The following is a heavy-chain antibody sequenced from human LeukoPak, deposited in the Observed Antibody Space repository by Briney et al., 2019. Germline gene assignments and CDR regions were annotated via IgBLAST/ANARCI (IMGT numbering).Heavy chain of an antibody. J-gene: IGHJ3*02. CDR2: ISGSGGST. D-gene: IGHD3-22*01. CDR3: AKTYYYDSSGYYPYDAFDI. V-gene: IGHV3-23*01. CDR1: GFTFSSYA. Sequence: PGGSLRLSCAASGFTFSSYAMSWVRQAPGQGLEWVSAISGSGGSTYYADSVKGRFTISRDNSKNTLYLQMNSLRAEDTAVYYCAKTYYYDSSGYYPYDAFDIWGQGTMVTVSS.